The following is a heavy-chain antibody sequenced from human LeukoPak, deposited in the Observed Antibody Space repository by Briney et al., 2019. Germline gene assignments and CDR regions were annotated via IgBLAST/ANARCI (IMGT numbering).Heavy chain of an antibody. D-gene: IGHD6-19*01. CDR3: ARAGSTGWYGDWFDP. CDR2: IYSGGST. Sequence: GGSLRLSCAASGFTVSSNYMTWVRQAPGKGLEGVSVIYSGGSTYYADSLEGRFTISRDNSKNTLYLQMNSLRAEDTAVYYCARAGSTGWYGDWFDPWGQGTLVTVSS. CDR1: GFTVSSNY. J-gene: IGHJ5*02. V-gene: IGHV3-53*01.